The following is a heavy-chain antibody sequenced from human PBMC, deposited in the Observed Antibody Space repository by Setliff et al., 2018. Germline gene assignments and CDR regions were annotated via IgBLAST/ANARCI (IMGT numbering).Heavy chain of an antibody. CDR1: GFTFSNYG. CDR3: ARTQVVPASTYSIDY. D-gene: IGHD2-2*01. J-gene: IGHJ4*02. CDR2: ISPSGSTI. Sequence: ETLSLSCAASGFTFSNYGMTWGRQAPGKGLEWISYISPSGSTIYYADAVKGRFTISRDKAHHSLFLQMNSLRAEDTAVYYCARTQVVPASTYSIDYWGQGTLVTVSS. V-gene: IGHV3-48*01.